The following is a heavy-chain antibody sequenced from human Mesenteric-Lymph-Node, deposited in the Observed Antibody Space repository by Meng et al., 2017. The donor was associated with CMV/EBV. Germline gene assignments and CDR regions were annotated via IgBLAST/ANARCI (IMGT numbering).Heavy chain of an antibody. J-gene: IGHJ6*02. Sequence: GESLKISCAASGFTFSSYAMHWGRQAPGKGLEWVAVISYDGSNKYYADSVKGRFTITRDNSKNTLYLQMNSLRAEDTAVYYCARELERDYYYGMDVWGQGTTVTVSS. CDR2: ISYDGSNK. V-gene: IGHV3-30-3*01. CDR3: ARELERDYYYGMDV. CDR1: GFTFSSYA. D-gene: IGHD5-24*01.